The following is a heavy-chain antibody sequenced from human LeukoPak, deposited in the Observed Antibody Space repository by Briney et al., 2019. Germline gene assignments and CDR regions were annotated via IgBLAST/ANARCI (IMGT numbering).Heavy chain of an antibody. CDR2: MNPNSGNT. CDR3: ARGWHYNWFDP. V-gene: IGHV1-8*02. Sequence: GASVKVSCKASGYTFTSYYMHWVRQATGQGLEWMGWMNPNSGNTGYAQKLQGRVTMTRNTSISTAYMELSSLRSEDTAVYYCARGWHYNWFDPWGQGTLVTVSS. J-gene: IGHJ5*02. CDR1: GYTFTSYY.